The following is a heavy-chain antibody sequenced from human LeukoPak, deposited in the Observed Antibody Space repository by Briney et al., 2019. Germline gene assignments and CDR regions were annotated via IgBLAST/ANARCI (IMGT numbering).Heavy chain of an antibody. CDR2: INQKRNTT. V-gene: IGHV3-7*03. Sequence: PGGSLRLSCAASGFTFSSYWMNWARQAPGKGLEWVASINQKRNTTSSADSVKGRYTTSRENAKNSLYLQMSNLRAEDTAVYFCERGGGLDVSGQGATVTVSS. CDR1: GFTFSSYW. J-gene: IGHJ6*02. D-gene: IGHD3-10*01. CDR3: ERGGGLDV.